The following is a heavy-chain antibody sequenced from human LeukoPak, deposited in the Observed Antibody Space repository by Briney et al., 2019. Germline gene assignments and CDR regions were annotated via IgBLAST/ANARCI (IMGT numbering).Heavy chain of an antibody. Sequence: PGGSLRLSCVTSGFSVSNNYMSWVRQAPGKGLEWVSVISSAGGTYYADSVKARFTISRDISKNTLFLPMNSLTVEDTAIYYCARVAYTSSWGERYYFDYWGRGILVTVSS. CDR2: ISSAGGT. V-gene: IGHV3-66*01. D-gene: IGHD2-15*01. CDR1: GFSVSNNY. CDR3: ARVAYTSSWGERYYFDY. J-gene: IGHJ4*02.